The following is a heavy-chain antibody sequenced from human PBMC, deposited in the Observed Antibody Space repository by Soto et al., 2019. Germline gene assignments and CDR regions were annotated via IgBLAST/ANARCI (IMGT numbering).Heavy chain of an antibody. V-gene: IGHV3-23*01. J-gene: IGHJ5*02. D-gene: IGHD3-10*01. CDR2: ISGSGGST. CDR3: AKDGRGYGSGSYFTGGPWFDP. Sequence: PGGSLRLSCAASGFTFSSYAMSWVRQAPGKGLEWVSAISGSGGSTYYADSVKGRFTISRDNSKNTLYLQMNSLRAEDTAVYYCAKDGRGYGSGSYFTGGPWFDPWGQGTLVTVSS. CDR1: GFTFSSYA.